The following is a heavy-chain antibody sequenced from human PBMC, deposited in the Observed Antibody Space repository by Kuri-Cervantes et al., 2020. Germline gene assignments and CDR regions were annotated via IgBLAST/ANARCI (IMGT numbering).Heavy chain of an antibody. CDR1: GFTFSSYG. V-gene: IGHV3-30*18. Sequence: GESLKISCAASGFTFSSYGMHWVRQAPGKGLEWVAVISYDGSSKYYADSVKGRFTISRDNSKNTLYLQMNSLRAEDTAVYYCAKGFIASIDYWGQGTLVTVSS. J-gene: IGHJ4*02. CDR3: AKGFIASIDY. D-gene: IGHD6-13*01. CDR2: ISYDGSSK.